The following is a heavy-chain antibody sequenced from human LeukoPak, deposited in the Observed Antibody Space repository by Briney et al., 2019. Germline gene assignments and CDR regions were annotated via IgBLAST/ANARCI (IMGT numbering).Heavy chain of an antibody. Sequence: PGGSLRLSCAASGFTVSSYYMSWVRQAPGKGLEWASVFYSGSSTYYADSVKGRFTISRDNSKNTLFLQMNSLRAEDTAVYYCARDRCSSTSCYPGDAFDIWGQGTMVTVSS. J-gene: IGHJ3*02. V-gene: IGHV3-53*01. CDR1: GFTVSSYY. D-gene: IGHD2-2*01. CDR2: FYSGSST. CDR3: ARDRCSSTSCYPGDAFDI.